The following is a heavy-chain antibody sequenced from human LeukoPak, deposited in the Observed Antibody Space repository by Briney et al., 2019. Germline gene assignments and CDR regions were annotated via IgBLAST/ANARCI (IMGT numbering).Heavy chain of an antibody. CDR1: GLTFSGYD. J-gene: IGHJ3*02. D-gene: IGHD6-19*01. Sequence: GGSLRLSCAASGLTFSGYDMHWVRQAPGKGPEWVAVMSYGGQNERCADSVKGRFTISRDNAKNSLYLQMNSLRAEDTAVYYCARVGRLVGAFDIWGQGTMVTVSS. V-gene: IGHV3-30*03. CDR2: MSYGGQNE. CDR3: ARVGRLVGAFDI.